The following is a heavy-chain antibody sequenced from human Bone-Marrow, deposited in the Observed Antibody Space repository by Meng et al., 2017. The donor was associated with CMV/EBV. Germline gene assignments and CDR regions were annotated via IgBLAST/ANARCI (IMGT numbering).Heavy chain of an antibody. CDR3: ASGDFWSGHGTDYYYGMDV. J-gene: IGHJ6*02. CDR2: IIPFHDLI. CDR1: GDTFRNYS. Sequence: SVKVSCKTSGDTFRNYSISWVRQAPGQGLEWMGRIIPFHDLINYAQKFQGRLTITADKSTNTAYMELSSLTSEDTAVYYCASGDFWSGHGTDYYYGMDVWGQGTTVTVSS. D-gene: IGHD3-3*01. V-gene: IGHV1-69*02.